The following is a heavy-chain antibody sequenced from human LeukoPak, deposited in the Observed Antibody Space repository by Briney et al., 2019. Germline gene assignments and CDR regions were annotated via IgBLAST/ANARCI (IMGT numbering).Heavy chain of an antibody. J-gene: IGHJ6*02. CDR2: IIPFFDTP. CDR1: GGTFSNYT. D-gene: IGHD1-26*01. CDR3: AREKWEPPYYYYGLDV. Sequence: ASVKVSCKASGGTFSNYTINWVRQAPGQGLEWLGGIIPFFDTPNHAQKFQGRLTITADESTSTAYMELSSLRSEDTAVYHCAREKWEPPYYYYGLDVWGQGTTVTVSS. V-gene: IGHV1-69*13.